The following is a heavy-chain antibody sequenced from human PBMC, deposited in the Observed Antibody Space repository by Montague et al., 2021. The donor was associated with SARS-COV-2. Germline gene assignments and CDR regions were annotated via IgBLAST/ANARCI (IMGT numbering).Heavy chain of an antibody. V-gene: IGHV4-59*08. CDR3: ARTTYFDLASINYYVMDV. D-gene: IGHD3-9*01. J-gene: IGHJ6*02. CDR1: GGSINNYY. Sequence: SETLSLTCTVSGGSINNYYWSWIRQPPGRGLEWIGYIYYSGSTEYSPSLKSRVTMSIDTSKNQFSLRLNSVTAADTAVYFCARTTYFDLASINYYVMDVWGQGTTVTVSS. CDR2: IYYSGST.